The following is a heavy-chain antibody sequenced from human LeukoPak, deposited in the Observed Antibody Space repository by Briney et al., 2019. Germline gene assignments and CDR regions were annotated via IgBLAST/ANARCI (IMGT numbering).Heavy chain of an antibody. CDR3: AEGDSSYFDY. V-gene: IGHV3-30*02. CDR1: GFTFSGSA. Sequence: AGGSLRLSCAASGFTFSGSAMHWVRQAPGKGLEWVAFIRYDGSNKYYADSVKGRFTISRDNSKNTLYLQMNSLRAEDTAVYYCAEGDSSYFDYWGQGTLVTVSS. CDR2: IRYDGSNK. J-gene: IGHJ4*02. D-gene: IGHD5-18*01.